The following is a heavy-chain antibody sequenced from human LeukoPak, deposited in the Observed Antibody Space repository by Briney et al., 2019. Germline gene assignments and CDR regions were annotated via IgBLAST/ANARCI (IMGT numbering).Heavy chain of an antibody. Sequence: SETLCLTCTVSGGSISSYYWSWIRQPPGKGLEWIGYIYYSGSTNYNPSLKSRVTISLDTSKNQFSLKLSSVTTADTAVYYCARQNIAVAGRGGFDPWGQGTLVTVSS. V-gene: IGHV4-59*01. CDR1: GGSISSYY. CDR3: ARQNIAVAGRGGFDP. D-gene: IGHD6-19*01. CDR2: IYYSGST. J-gene: IGHJ5*02.